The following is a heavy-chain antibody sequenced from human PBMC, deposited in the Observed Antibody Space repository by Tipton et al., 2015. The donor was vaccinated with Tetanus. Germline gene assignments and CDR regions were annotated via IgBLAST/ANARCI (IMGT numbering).Heavy chain of an antibody. V-gene: IGHV3-21*01. CDR2: ISPRATYR. J-gene: IGHJ4*02. Sequence: SLRLSCAASGFAFSSYSMNWVRQAPGKGLEWVSSISPRATYRYYADSVKGRFTISRDDAKNSLFLQMNSLRVEDTAVYFCARVLVGLTEPCDYWGQGILVTVSS. CDR3: ARVLVGLTEPCDY. CDR1: GFAFSSYS. D-gene: IGHD3-9*01.